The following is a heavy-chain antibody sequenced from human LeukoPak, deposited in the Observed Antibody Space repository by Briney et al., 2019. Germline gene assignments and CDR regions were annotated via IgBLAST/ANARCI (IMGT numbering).Heavy chain of an antibody. J-gene: IGHJ5*02. CDR1: GGSISSGGYY. Sequence: SETLSLTCTVSGGSISSGGYYWSWIRQHPGKGLEWIGYIYYSGSTYYNPSLKSRVTISVDTSKNQFSLKLSSVTAADTAVYYCARELMYCSSTSCYERPDVWFDPWGQGTLVTVSS. V-gene: IGHV4-31*03. D-gene: IGHD2-2*01. CDR3: ARELMYCSSTSCYERPDVWFDP. CDR2: IYYSGST.